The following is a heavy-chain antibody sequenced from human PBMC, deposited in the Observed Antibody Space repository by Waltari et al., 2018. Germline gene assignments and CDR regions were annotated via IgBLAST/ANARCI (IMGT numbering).Heavy chain of an antibody. CDR1: GYTFTGYY. D-gene: IGHD3-10*01. Sequence: QVQLVQSGAEVKKPGASVKVSCKASGYTFTGYYMPWVRQAPGQGLVWMGWVTPNRGGTNYAQKFQGWVTMTRDASISTGYMELGRLSSDDTAVYYCARELRGSGGPPFDYWGQGTLVTVSS. CDR2: VTPNRGGT. J-gene: IGHJ4*02. CDR3: ARELRGSGGPPFDY. V-gene: IGHV1-2*04.